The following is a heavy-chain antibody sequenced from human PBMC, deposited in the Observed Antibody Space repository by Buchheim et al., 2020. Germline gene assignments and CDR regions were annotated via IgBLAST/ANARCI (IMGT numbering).Heavy chain of an antibody. CDR3: ASLPRYSGSSR. CDR2: ISSSGGSM. CDR1: GFTFSSYE. D-gene: IGHD3-16*02. J-gene: IGHJ4*02. Sequence: EVQLVESGGGLVQPGGSLRLSCAASGFTFSSYEMNWVRQAPGKGLEWVSYISSSGGSMYYADFVRGRFTISRDTAKNSLYLQMNSLRAEDTAVYYCASLPRYSGSSRWGQGTL. V-gene: IGHV3-48*03.